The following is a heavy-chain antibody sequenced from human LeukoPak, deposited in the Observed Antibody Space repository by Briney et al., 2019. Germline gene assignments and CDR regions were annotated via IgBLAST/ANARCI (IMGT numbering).Heavy chain of an antibody. J-gene: IGHJ4*02. CDR2: VKKDASEK. V-gene: IGHV3-7*03. Sequence: GGSLRLSCAASGFTFSNNWMTWVRQAPGKGLEWVASVKKDASEKYYVDSVKGRFTISRDNAKNSLYLQMNSLRAEDTALYYCAKDVESIAVAGTPFDYWGQGTLVTVSS. CDR3: AKDVESIAVAGTPFDY. CDR1: GFTFSNNW. D-gene: IGHD6-19*01.